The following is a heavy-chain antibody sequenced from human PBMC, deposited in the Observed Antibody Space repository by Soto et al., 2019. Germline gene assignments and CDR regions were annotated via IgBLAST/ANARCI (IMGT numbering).Heavy chain of an antibody. V-gene: IGHV4-34*01. CDR1: GGSFSGYY. D-gene: IGHD4-17*01. Sequence: PSETLSLTCAVYGGSFSGYYWSWIRQPPGKGLEWIGEINHSGSTNYNPSLKSRVTISVDTSKNQFSLKLSSVTAADTAVYYCARIGSLLNYYYYGMGVWGQGTTVTVSS. CDR2: INHSGST. CDR3: ARIGSLLNYYYYGMGV. J-gene: IGHJ6*02.